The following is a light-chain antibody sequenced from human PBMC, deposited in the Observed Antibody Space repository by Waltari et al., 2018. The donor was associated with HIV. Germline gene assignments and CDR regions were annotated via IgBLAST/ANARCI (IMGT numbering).Light chain of an antibody. V-gene: IGLV2-23*02. CDR2: EVT. J-gene: IGLJ2*01. CDR3: CSYAGGNTLV. CDR1: SSDVGGYNL. Sequence: QSALTQPASVSGSPGQSITISCTGTSSDVGGYNLVSWYQQHPGKAPKLMIYEVTKRPSGVSNHFSASKSGNTASLTISGLQAEDEADYYCCSYAGGNTLVFGGGTKLTVL.